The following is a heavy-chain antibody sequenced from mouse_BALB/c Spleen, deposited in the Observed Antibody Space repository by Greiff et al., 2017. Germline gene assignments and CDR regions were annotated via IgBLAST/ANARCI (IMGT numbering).Heavy chain of an antibody. J-gene: IGHJ4*01. CDR3: TRDNYGNYESAMDY. CDR1: GFTFSSYT. CDR2: ISSGGSYT. V-gene: IGHV5-6-4*01. D-gene: IGHD2-1*01. Sequence: EVKVEESGGGLVKPGGSLKLSCAASGFTFSSYTMSWVRQTPEKRLEWVATISSGGSYTYYPDSVKGRFTISRDNAKNTLYLQMSSLKSEDTAMYYCTRDNYGNYESAMDYWGQGTSVTVSS.